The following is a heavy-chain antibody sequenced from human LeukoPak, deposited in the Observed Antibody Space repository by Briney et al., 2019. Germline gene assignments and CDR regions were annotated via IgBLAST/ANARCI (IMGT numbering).Heavy chain of an antibody. J-gene: IGHJ4*02. D-gene: IGHD1-26*01. V-gene: IGHV3-30*04. CDR1: GFTFSSYA. CDR3: ARGGSYYVEDRSKPDY. CDR2: ISYDGSDK. Sequence: GGSLRLSCAASGFTFSSYAMHWVRQAPGKGLGWVAVISYDGSDKYYADSVKGRFTISRDISKNTLYLQMSSLRPEDTAVYYCARGGSYYVEDRSKPDYWGQGTLVTVSS.